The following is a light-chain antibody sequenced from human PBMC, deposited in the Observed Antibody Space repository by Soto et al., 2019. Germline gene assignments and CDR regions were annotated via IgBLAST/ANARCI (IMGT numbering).Light chain of an antibody. CDR2: AAS. Sequence: DIQMTQSPYSVSASGGDTVTISCRAIQPISSWLAWFQQKPGEPPKLLIYAASTLQSGVPSRFSGSGSGTEFTLTISSLQPEDFATYYCQQANIFPRMFAQGTKVDIK. J-gene: IGKJ1*01. V-gene: IGKV1-12*01. CDR1: QPISSW. CDR3: QQANIFPRM.